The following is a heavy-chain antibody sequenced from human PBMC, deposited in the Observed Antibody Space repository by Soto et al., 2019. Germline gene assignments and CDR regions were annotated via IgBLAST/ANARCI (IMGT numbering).Heavy chain of an antibody. CDR2: ISSSSSTI. CDR1: GFTFSSYS. D-gene: IGHD5-12*01. J-gene: IGHJ4*02. CDR3: ARDGGGYDGERRESNSN. Sequence: GGSLRLSCAASGFTFSSYSMNWVRQAPGKGLEWVSYISSSSSTIYYADSVKGRFTISRDNAKNSLYLQMNGLRDEDTAVYYCARDGGGYDGERRESNSNWGQGTLVTVSS. V-gene: IGHV3-48*02.